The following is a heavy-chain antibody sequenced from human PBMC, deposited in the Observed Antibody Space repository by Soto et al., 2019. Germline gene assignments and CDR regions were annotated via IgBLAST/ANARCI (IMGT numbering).Heavy chain of an antibody. V-gene: IGHV4-59*08. J-gene: IGHJ6*03. Sequence: PSETLSLTCTVSGGSISSYYWSWIRQPPGKGLEWIGYIYYSGSTNYNPSLKSRVTISVDTSKNQFSLKLSSVTAADMAVYYCASLGYCSSTSCPSYYYMDVWGKGTTVTVSS. CDR3: ASLGYCSSTSCPSYYYMDV. CDR1: GGSISSYY. D-gene: IGHD2-2*01. CDR2: IYYSGST.